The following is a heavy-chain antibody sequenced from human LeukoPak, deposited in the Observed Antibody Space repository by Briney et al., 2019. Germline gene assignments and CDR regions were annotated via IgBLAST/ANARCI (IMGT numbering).Heavy chain of an antibody. D-gene: IGHD1-14*01. CDR3: AKDTTPPKAGFDP. CDR1: GFTFSSSA. V-gene: IGHV3-30*02. CDR2: IRYDGSNK. J-gene: IGHJ5*02. Sequence: PGGSLRLSCAASGFTFSSSAMHWVRQAPGKGLEWVAFIRYDGSNKYYADSVKGRFTISRDNSKNTLYLQMNSLRAEDTAVYYCAKDTTPPKAGFDPWGQGTLVTVSS.